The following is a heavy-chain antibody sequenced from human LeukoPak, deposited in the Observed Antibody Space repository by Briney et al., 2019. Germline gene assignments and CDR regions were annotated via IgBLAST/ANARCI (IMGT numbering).Heavy chain of an antibody. CDR3: AKVENYYDSNGYYSFDY. J-gene: IGHJ4*02. V-gene: IGHV3-23*01. Sequence: GGSLRLSCAASGFTFSSYAMSWVRQAPGKGLEWVSAISGSGGSTYYADSVKGRFTISRDNSKNTLYLQMNSLRAEDTAVYYCAKVENYYDSNGYYSFDYWGQGTLVTVSS. CDR1: GFTFSSYA. D-gene: IGHD3-22*01. CDR2: ISGSGGST.